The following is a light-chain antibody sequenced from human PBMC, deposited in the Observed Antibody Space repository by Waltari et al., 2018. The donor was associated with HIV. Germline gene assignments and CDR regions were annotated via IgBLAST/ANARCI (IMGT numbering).Light chain of an antibody. V-gene: IGLV1-40*01. J-gene: IGLJ1*01. Sequence: QSVLPQPPSVSGAPGQSVTISCTGSSSNIGAGYDVHWFQQLPGTAPKLLIYGNTNRPSGVPDRFSGSKSGTSASLAITGLQAEDEADYYCQSYDSGLSAYVFGTGTKVTVL. CDR2: GNT. CDR3: QSYDSGLSAYV. CDR1: SSNIGAGYD.